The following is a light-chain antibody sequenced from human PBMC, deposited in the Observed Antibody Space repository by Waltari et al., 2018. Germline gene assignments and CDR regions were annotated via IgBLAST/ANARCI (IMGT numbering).Light chain of an antibody. CDR1: SRDVGFYTL. CDR2: EVI. V-gene: IGLV2-23*02. Sequence: QSALTQPASVSGSPGQSITISCTGTSRDVGFYTLFPWYQQHPDKAPKLMVYEVIGRPSGVSTRFSGSKSGNTASLTISGLQAEDEADYYCCSYAGRNIWVFGGGTKVTVL. CDR3: CSYAGRNIWV. J-gene: IGLJ3*02.